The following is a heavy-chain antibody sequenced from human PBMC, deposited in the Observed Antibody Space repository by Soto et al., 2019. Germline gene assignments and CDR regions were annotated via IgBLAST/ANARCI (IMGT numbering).Heavy chain of an antibody. CDR3: AREAENYYYYYMDV. CDR2: IYYSGST. Sequence: QVQLQESGPGLVKPSQTLSLTCTVSGGSISSGGYYWSWIRQHPGKGLEWIGYIYYSGSTYYNPSLKSRVTISVDTSKNQFSLKLSSVTVADTAVYYCAREAENYYYYYMDVWGKGTTVTVSS. V-gene: IGHV4-31*03. CDR1: GGSISSGGYY. J-gene: IGHJ6*03.